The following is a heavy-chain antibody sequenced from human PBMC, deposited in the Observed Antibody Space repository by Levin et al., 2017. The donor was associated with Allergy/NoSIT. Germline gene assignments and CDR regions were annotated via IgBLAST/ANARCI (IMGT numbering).Heavy chain of an antibody. CDR3: ARVRPRRDGHED. V-gene: IGHV3-72*01. J-gene: IGHJ4*02. CDR1: GFTFSDPY. Sequence: LSLTCAASGFTFSDPYMDWVRQAPGKGLEWVGRTRNKANSYTTEYAASVKGRFTISRDYSKNSLYLQMNSLKTEDTAVYYCARVRPRRDGHEDWGQGTLVTVSS. CDR2: TRNKANSYTT. D-gene: IGHD5-24*01.